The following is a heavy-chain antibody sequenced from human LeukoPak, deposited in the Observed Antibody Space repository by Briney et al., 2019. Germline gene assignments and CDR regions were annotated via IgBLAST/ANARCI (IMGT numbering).Heavy chain of an antibody. CDR3: ASAILTGYPFDY. J-gene: IGHJ4*02. CDR2: ISSSGSTI. V-gene: IGHV3-48*03. D-gene: IGHD3-9*01. CDR1: GFTFSSYE. Sequence: GGSLRLSCAASGFTFSSYEMNRVRQAPGKGLEWVSYISSSGSTIYYADSVKGRFTISRDNAKNSLYLQMNSLRAEDTAVYYCASAILTGYPFDYWGQGTLVTVSS.